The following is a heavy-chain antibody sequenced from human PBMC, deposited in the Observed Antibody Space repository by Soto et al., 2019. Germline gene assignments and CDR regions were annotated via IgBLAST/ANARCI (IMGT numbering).Heavy chain of an antibody. V-gene: IGHV4-59*01. CDR1: GGSISSYY. J-gene: IGHJ4*02. D-gene: IGHD6-25*01. CDR3: ARVSIAPAALDY. Sequence: SETLSLTCTVSGGSISSYYWSWIRQPPGKGLEWIGYIYYSGSTNYNPSLKSRVTISVDTSKNQFSLKLSSATAADTAVYYCARVSIAPAALDYWGQGTLVTVSS. CDR2: IYYSGST.